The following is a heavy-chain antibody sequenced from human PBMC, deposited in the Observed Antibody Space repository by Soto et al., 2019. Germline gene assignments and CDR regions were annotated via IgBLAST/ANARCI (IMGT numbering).Heavy chain of an antibody. D-gene: IGHD1-7*01. CDR3: AREYNWNSIYHGMDV. CDR2: IIPIFGTP. Sequence: SVKVSCKASGGTFSSYAIGWVRQAPGQGLEWMGGIIPIFGTPNYAQKFQGRVTITAGESTSTVYMELSSLRSEDTAVFYCAREYNWNSIYHGMDVWGQGTTVTVSS. CDR1: GGTFSSYA. J-gene: IGHJ6*02. V-gene: IGHV1-69*13.